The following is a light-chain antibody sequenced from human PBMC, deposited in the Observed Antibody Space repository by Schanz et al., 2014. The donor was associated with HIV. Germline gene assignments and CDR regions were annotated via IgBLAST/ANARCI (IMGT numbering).Light chain of an antibody. CDR2: YDD. V-gene: IGLV1-36*01. Sequence: QSVLTQPPSVSAAPRQRVTISCSGSSSNIGNNAVNWYQQLPGKAPKLLIYYDDLLPSGVSDRFSGSKSDTSASLAISGLHSEDEADYHCAAWDDSLNRRVFGGGTKVTVL. CDR3: AAWDDSLNRRV. CDR1: SSNIGNNA. J-gene: IGLJ2*01.